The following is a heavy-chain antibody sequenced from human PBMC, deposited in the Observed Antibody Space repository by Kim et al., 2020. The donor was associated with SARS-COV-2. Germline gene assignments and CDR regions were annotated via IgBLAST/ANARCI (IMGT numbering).Heavy chain of an antibody. Sequence: TYYADSGQGRFAISRDNSKTTLYLQMNSLRVEDTAVYYCARGAGGYYDYWGQGTLVTVSS. CDR2: T. CDR3: ARGAGGYYDY. D-gene: IGHD3-16*01. V-gene: IGHV3-23*01. J-gene: IGHJ4*02.